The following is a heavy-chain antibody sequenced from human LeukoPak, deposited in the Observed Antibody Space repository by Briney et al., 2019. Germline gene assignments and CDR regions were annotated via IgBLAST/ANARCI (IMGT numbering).Heavy chain of an antibody. Sequence: SETLSLTCTVSGGSISDTDYYWGWIRQPPGKGLEWIGTIHYTGTTYYNPSLKTRVTISVDTSKNQFSLKLSSVTAAETAIYYCARHFDFPSAFDVWGQGRMVTVSS. CDR3: ARHFDFPSAFDV. D-gene: IGHD3-3*01. CDR1: GGSISDTDYY. J-gene: IGHJ3*01. CDR2: IHYTGTT. V-gene: IGHV4-39*01.